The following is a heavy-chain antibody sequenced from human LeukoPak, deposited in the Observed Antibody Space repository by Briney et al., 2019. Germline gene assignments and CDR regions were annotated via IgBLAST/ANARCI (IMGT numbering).Heavy chain of an antibody. CDR3: ARGGYYDSSGYYYRRSYYYYYMDV. CDR2: IFPIFCAP. CDR1: RGTLSSYV. V-gene: IGHV1-69*05. D-gene: IGHD3-22*01. J-gene: IGHJ6*03. Sequence: SSVPVSCLASRGTLSSYVISWLRQAPGKGLDWMGGIFPIFCAPNNAQTFQGRVTITTDESTSTAYMELRSLRSEDTAVYYCARGGYYDSSGYYYRRSYYYYYMDVWGKGTTVTVSS.